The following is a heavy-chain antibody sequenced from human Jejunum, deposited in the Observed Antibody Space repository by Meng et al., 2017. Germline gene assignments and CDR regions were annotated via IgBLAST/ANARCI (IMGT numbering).Heavy chain of an antibody. J-gene: IGHJ4*02. Sequence: QVQLVQSGAEVKKPGSSVKVSCKASGGTFSTYTINWVRQAPGQGLEWMGKIIPILGIANYAQKFQGRVTITADKSTSTSYLELSSLRSEDTAVYYCARDGDTAVGGYYFDYWGQGTLVTVSS. CDR3: ARDGDTAVGGYYFDY. CDR1: GGTFSTYT. CDR2: IIPILGIA. V-gene: IGHV1-69*08. D-gene: IGHD5-18*01.